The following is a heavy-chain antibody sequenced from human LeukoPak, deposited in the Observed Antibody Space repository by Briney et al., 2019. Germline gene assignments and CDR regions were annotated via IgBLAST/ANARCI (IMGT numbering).Heavy chain of an antibody. V-gene: IGHV3-74*01. Sequence: GGSLRLSCAASGFTFSSYWMHWVRRAPGKGLVWVSRIKSDGSRTDYADSVKGRFTISRDNAKNTLYLQMNSLRAEDTAVYYCARELPFDYWGQGTLVTVSS. CDR2: IKSDGSRT. J-gene: IGHJ4*02. CDR3: ARELPFDY. CDR1: GFTFSSYW. D-gene: IGHD2-15*01.